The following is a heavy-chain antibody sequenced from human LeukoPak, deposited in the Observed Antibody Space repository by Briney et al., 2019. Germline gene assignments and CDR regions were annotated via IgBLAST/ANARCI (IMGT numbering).Heavy chain of an antibody. D-gene: IGHD6-6*01. CDR1: GGSFSCYY. CDR2: INHSGST. Sequence: SEPLSLARAVCGGSFSCYYWSWMRLSPGKGRGWIGEINHSGSTNYNPALRSRVTIAVDTSKNQFSLKLSSVTAADTAVYYCALEGYSSSSHRGTLYDYWGQGTLVTVSS. J-gene: IGHJ4*02. CDR3: ALEGYSSSSHRGTLYDY. V-gene: IGHV4-34*01.